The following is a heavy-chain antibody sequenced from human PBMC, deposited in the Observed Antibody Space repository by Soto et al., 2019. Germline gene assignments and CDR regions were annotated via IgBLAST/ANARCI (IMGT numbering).Heavy chain of an antibody. Sequence: QVQLQESGPGLVKPSQTLSLTCTVSGGSISSGGYYWSWIRQHPGKGLEWIGYIYYSGSTYYNPSLRSRVTISVDTSKNRFSWKLSPVTAADTAVYYCASLIVWTNYPSGNDWFDPWGQGTLVTVSS. V-gene: IGHV4-31*03. J-gene: IGHJ5*02. CDR1: GGSISSGGYY. CDR2: IYYSGST. D-gene: IGHD3-10*01. CDR3: ASLIVWTNYPSGNDWFDP.